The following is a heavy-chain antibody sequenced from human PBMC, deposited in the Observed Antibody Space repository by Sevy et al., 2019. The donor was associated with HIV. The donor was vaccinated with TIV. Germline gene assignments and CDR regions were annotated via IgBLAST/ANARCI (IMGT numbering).Heavy chain of an antibody. CDR1: GFTFTNYG. D-gene: IGHD2-15*01. Sequence: GGSLRLSCAASGFTFTNYGMHWVRQVPGKGLEWVTFIRYDGSDKYYSASVKGRFTISRDDSKNTLYLQMDSLRPEDTAIYYCAKDLAELGRRYFDSWGQGTLVTVSS. J-gene: IGHJ4*02. CDR2: IRYDGSDK. V-gene: IGHV3-30*02. CDR3: AKDLAELGRRYFDS.